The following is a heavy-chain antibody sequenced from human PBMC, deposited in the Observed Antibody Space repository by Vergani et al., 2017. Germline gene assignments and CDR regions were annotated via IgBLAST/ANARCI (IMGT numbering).Heavy chain of an antibody. D-gene: IGHD2-21*01. V-gene: IGHV4-61*02. Sequence: QVQLQESGPGLVKPSQTLSLTCTVSGGSISSGSYYWSWIRQPAGKGLEWIGRIYTSGSTNYNPSLKSRVTISVDTSKNQFSLKLSSVTASDTAVYYCARGHCYKDEGGMDVWGQGTTVTVSS. CDR1: GGSISSGSYY. J-gene: IGHJ6*02. CDR2: IYTSGST. CDR3: ARGHCYKDEGGMDV.